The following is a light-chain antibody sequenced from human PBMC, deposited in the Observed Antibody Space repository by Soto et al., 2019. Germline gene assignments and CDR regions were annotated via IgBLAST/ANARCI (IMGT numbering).Light chain of an antibody. CDR3: CSYAGSYNVV. Sequence: QSALTQPRSVSGSHGQSVNISCTGTRSDVGGYDYVSWYQQYPGKAPKLMIYDVIKRPSGVPDRFSGSKSGNTASLTISGLQAEDEADYYCCSYAGSYNVVFGGGTKLTVL. CDR1: RSDVGGYDY. CDR2: DVI. J-gene: IGLJ2*01. V-gene: IGLV2-11*01.